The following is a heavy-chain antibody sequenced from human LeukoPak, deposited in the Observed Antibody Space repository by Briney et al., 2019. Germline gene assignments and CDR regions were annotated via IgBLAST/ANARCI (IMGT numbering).Heavy chain of an antibody. J-gene: IGHJ4*02. CDR1: GFTFSSYG. CDR3: AKRRYYYDSGGYYGPFDY. V-gene: IGHV3-23*01. Sequence: TGETLRLSCAASGFTFSSYGMSWVRQAPGKGLEWVSAISGSGGSTYYADSVKGRFTISRDNSKNTLYLQMNSLRAEDTAVYYCAKRRYYYDSGGYYGPFDYWGQGTLVTVSS. CDR2: ISGSGGST. D-gene: IGHD3-22*01.